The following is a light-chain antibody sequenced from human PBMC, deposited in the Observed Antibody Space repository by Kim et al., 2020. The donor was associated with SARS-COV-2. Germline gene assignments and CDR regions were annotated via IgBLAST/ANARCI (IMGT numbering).Light chain of an antibody. CDR3: QQTFSTPPT. J-gene: IGKJ1*01. CDR1: QSINYY. V-gene: IGKV1-39*01. Sequence: ASIQDRVTLTCRASQSINYYLSWYQHKPGEAPKLLIYGGTNLQSGVPSRFSGSGYGTDFNFTISRLQPEDSATYFCQQTFSTPPTFGQGTKVDIK. CDR2: GGT.